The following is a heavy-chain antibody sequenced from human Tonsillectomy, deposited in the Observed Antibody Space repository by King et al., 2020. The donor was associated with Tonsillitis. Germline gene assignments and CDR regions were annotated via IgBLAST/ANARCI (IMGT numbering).Heavy chain of an antibody. CDR1: SGSISSSSYY. J-gene: IGHJ4*02. Sequence: QLQESGPGLVKPSETLSLTCTVSSGSISSSSYYWGWIRQPPGKGLEWIGSIYYSGSTYYNPSLKSRVTISVDTSKNQFSLKLSSVTAADTAVYYCARHVVRLGELSFFDYWGQGTLVTVSS. CDR3: ARHVVRLGELSFFDY. CDR2: IYYSGST. D-gene: IGHD3-16*02. V-gene: IGHV4-39*01.